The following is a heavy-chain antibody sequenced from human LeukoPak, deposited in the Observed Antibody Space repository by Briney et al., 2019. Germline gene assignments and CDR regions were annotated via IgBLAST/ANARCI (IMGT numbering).Heavy chain of an antibody. J-gene: IGHJ5*02. CDR3: ARGVPYGSGSYYAYWFDP. V-gene: IGHV1-8*01. Sequence: GASVKVSCKASGYTFTSYDISWVRQAPGQGLEWMGWMNPNSGNTGYAQKFQGRVTMTRNTSISTAYMELSSLRSEDTAVYYCARGVPYGSGSYYAYWFDPWGQGTLVTVSS. CDR2: MNPNSGNT. CDR1: GYTFTSYD. D-gene: IGHD3-10*01.